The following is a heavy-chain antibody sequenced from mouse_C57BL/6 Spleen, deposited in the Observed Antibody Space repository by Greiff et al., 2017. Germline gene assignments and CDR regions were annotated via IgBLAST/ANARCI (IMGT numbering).Heavy chain of an antibody. CDR3: ARGEIYYDFHPFAY. Sequence: QVQLKESGAELVRPGTSVKVSCKASGYAFTNYLIEWVKQRPGPGLEGIGVINPGSGGTKYNEKFKGKATLTAYNSSSTAYMQLSSLTSEDSAVYFCARGEIYYDFHPFAYWGQGTLVTVSA. CDR2: INPGSGGT. V-gene: IGHV1-54*01. D-gene: IGHD2-4*01. CDR1: GYAFTNYL. J-gene: IGHJ3*01.